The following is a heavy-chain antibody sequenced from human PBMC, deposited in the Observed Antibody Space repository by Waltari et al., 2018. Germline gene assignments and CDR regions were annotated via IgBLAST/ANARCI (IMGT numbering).Heavy chain of an antibody. D-gene: IGHD6-13*01. CDR2: NYPGDSDT. Sequence: EVQLVQSGAEVKKPGESLKISCKGSGYSFTSYWIGWVRQMPGKGLEWMGINYPGDSDTRYRPSFQGQVTISADKSISTAYLQWSSLKASDTAMYYCARPNIAATGTGYYYYGLDVWGQGTTVTVSS. J-gene: IGHJ6*02. CDR3: ARPNIAATGTGYYYYGLDV. V-gene: IGHV5-51*01. CDR1: GYSFTSYW.